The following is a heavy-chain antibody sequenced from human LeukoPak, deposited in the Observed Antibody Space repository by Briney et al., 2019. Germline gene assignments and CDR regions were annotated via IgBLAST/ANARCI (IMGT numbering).Heavy chain of an antibody. Sequence: ASVKVSCKASGYTFTSYDINWVRQATGQGLEWMGWMNPNSGNTGYAQQFQGRVSMTRNTSISTAYMELSSLRSEDTAVYYCARIRYDSKGFDYWGQGTLVTVSS. CDR1: GYTFTSYD. CDR2: MNPNSGNT. CDR3: ARIRYDSKGFDY. D-gene: IGHD3-22*01. V-gene: IGHV1-8*01. J-gene: IGHJ4*02.